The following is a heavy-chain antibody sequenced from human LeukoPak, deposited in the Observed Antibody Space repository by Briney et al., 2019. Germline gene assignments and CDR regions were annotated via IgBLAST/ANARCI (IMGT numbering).Heavy chain of an antibody. CDR3: ARVSAVSSSHLKFYDY. V-gene: IGHV3-21*01. Sequence: GGSLRLSCAASGFTFSSYSMNWVRQAPGKGLEWVSSIVSSSSYIYYADSVKGRFTISRDNAKNSLYLQMNSLRAEDTAVYYCARVSAVSSSHLKFYDYWGQGTLVTVSS. CDR2: IVSSSSYI. D-gene: IGHD6-13*01. J-gene: IGHJ4*02. CDR1: GFTFSSYS.